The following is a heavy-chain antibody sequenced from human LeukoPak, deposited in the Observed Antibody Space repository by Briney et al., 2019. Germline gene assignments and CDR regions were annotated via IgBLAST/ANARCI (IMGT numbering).Heavy chain of an antibody. Sequence: SETLSLTCTVSGGSISSSSYYWGWIRQPPGKGLEWIGSIYYSGSTYYNPSLKSRVTISVDTSKNQFSLKLSSVTAADTAVYYCARQIGYSGYDIIVGATMSVFDYWGQGTLVTVSS. CDR3: ARQIGYSGYDIIVGATMSVFDY. CDR1: GGSISSSSYY. D-gene: IGHD5-12*01. J-gene: IGHJ4*02. V-gene: IGHV4-39*01. CDR2: IYYSGST.